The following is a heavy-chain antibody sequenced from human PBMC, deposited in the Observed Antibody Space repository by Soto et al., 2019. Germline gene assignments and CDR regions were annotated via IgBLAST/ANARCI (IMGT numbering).Heavy chain of an antibody. CDR1: GYTFTSYG. D-gene: IGHD3-10*01. Sequence: ASVKVSCKASGYTFTSYGISWVRQAPGQGLEWMGWISAYNGNTNYAQKLQGRVTMATDTSTSTAYMELRSLRSDDTAVYYCASSSEFDPAFDIWGQGTMVTVSS. CDR2: ISAYNGNT. V-gene: IGHV1-18*01. CDR3: ASSSEFDPAFDI. J-gene: IGHJ3*02.